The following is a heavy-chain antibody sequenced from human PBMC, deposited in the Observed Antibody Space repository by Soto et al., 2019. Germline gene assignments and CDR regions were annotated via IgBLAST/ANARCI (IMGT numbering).Heavy chain of an antibody. J-gene: IGHJ3*02. CDR3: AKESSDYYDSSGYYLDI. V-gene: IGHV3-43*01. CDR1: GFTFDDFT. Sequence: PGGSLRLSCAASGFTFDDFTMHWVRQAPGKGLEWVSLISWDGGSTYYADSVKGRFTISRDNSKNSLYLQMNSLRTEDTALYYCAKESSDYYDSSGYYLDIWGQGTMVTVSS. D-gene: IGHD3-22*01. CDR2: ISWDGGST.